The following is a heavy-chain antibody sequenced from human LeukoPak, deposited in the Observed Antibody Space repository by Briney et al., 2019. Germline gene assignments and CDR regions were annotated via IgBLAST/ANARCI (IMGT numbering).Heavy chain of an antibody. CDR1: GGSITTGGYY. CDR3: ATAITGTSPGFDY. CDR2: IFYNGNT. Sequence: SETLSLTCTVSGGSITTGGYYWNWIRQHPGKGLEWIGYIFYNGNTYYNPSLKGRVTISLDRSNNQFSLNLSSVTAADTAIYYCATAITGTSPGFDYRGQGTLVTVSS. D-gene: IGHD1-20*01. V-gene: IGHV4-31*03. J-gene: IGHJ4*02.